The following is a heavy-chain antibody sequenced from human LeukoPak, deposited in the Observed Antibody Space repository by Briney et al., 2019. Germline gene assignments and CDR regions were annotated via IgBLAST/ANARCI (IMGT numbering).Heavy chain of an antibody. CDR1: GGSFSGYY. CDR3: ARGSGYDFWSGPPPFSFDY. D-gene: IGHD3-3*01. V-gene: IGHV4-34*01. J-gene: IGHJ4*02. Sequence: PSETLSLTCAVYGGSFSGYYWSWIRQPPGKGLEWIGEINHSGSTNYNPSLKSRVTISVDTSKNQFSQKLSSVTAADTAVYYCARGSGYDFWSGPPPFSFDYWGQGTLVTVSS. CDR2: INHSGST.